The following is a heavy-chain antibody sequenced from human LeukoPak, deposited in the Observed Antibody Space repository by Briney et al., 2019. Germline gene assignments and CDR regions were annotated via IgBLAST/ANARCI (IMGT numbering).Heavy chain of an antibody. V-gene: IGHV1-2*02. D-gene: IGHD6-19*01. Sequence: ASVKVSCKASGYTFTGYYMHWVRQAPGQGLEWMGWINPNSGGTNYAQKFQGRVTMTRDTSISTAYMELSRLRSDDTAVYYCAREKGGQWLVGWGLRGGMDFDYWGQGTLVTVSS. CDR3: AREKGGQWLVGWGLRGGMDFDY. CDR2: INPNSGGT. CDR1: GYTFTGYY. J-gene: IGHJ4*02.